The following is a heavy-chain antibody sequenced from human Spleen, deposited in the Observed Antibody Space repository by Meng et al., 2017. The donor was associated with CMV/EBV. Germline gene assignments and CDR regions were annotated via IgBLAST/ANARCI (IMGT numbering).Heavy chain of an antibody. D-gene: IGHD3-22*01. CDR2: IHYSGST. J-gene: IGHJ5*02. V-gene: IGHV4-31*03. CDR1: GGSISSGDYY. CDR3: ARYVFDSSSLYSNWFDP. Sequence: QGHLQESGPGLVNPSQNLSLTCPVLGGSISSGDYYWSWIRQPPGKGLEWIAYIHYSGSTYYSPSLKSRVTISVDTSRNQLSLKLSSMTAADTAVYYCARYVFDSSSLYSNWFDPWGQGTLVTVSS.